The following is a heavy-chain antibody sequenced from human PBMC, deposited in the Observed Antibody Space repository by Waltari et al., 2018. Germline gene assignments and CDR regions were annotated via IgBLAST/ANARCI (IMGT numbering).Heavy chain of an antibody. V-gene: IGHV1-24*01. CDR2: FDLEDGGT. Sequence: QVQLVQSGAEVMKQGASVKVSCKVSGYTLTELSMHWVRQAPGEGLEWMGGFDLEDGGTIYAANFRRGCIIIAGTYTNTAHLDQSSRRSDDATVDYCATIVASYGMDFWGQGTPVTVSS. CDR3: ATIVASYGMDF. CDR1: GYTLTELS. D-gene: IGHD2-15*01. J-gene: IGHJ6*02.